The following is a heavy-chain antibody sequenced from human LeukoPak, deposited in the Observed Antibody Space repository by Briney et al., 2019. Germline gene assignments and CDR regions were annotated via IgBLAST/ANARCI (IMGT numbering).Heavy chain of an antibody. D-gene: IGHD4-17*01. CDR3: ARRLYGWYYFDY. CDR1: GYSFTNYW. CDR2: IYPADSDT. Sequence: GESLKISCQASGYSFTNYWIGWVRQMPGRSLEWMGIIYPADSDTRYSPSFQGQVTISADKSINTAYLQWNSLRASDTAMYYCARRLYGWYYFDYWGQGTLVTVFS. V-gene: IGHV5-51*01. J-gene: IGHJ4*02.